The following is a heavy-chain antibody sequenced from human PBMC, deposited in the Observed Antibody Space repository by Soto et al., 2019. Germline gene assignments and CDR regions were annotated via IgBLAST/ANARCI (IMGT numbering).Heavy chain of an antibody. J-gene: IGHJ3*02. V-gene: IGHV4-39*07. Sequence: PSETLSLTCTVSGGSISSSSYYWGWIRQPPGKGLEWIGSIYYSGSTYYNPSLKSRVTISVDTSKNQFSLKLSSVTAADTAVYYCARGLISGYYLYDAFDIWGQGTMVTVSS. CDR1: GGSISSSSYY. CDR3: ARGLISGYYLYDAFDI. CDR2: IYYSGST. D-gene: IGHD3-22*01.